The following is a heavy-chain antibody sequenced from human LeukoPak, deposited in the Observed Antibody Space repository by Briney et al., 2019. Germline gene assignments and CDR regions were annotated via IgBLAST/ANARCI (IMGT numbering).Heavy chain of an antibody. CDR1: GYSFTDYY. Sequence: ASVKVSFKSSGYSFTDYYMHWVRQAPGQGLESMGWINPDSGGTNYPQKFQGRVTMTRDTSISTAYMELSRLRSDDTAVYYCARGGHYYSYSMDVWGKGTTVTVSS. J-gene: IGHJ6*03. V-gene: IGHV1-2*02. CDR2: INPDSGGT. CDR3: ARGGHYYSYSMDV.